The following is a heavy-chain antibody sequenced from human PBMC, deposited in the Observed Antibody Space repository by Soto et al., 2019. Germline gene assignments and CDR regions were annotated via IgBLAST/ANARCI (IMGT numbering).Heavy chain of an antibody. D-gene: IGHD3-3*01. J-gene: IGHJ5*02. CDR3: ARESALGFDP. CDR1: GFTFSSYT. Sequence: EVQLVESGGGLVKPGGSLRLSCAASGFTFSSYTMNWVRQAPGKGLEWVSSITSSSSYIYYADSVKGRFTISRDNAKNSLYLQMNSLSDEDTAVYYCARESALGFDPWGQGILVTVSS. V-gene: IGHV3-21*01. CDR2: ITSSSSYI.